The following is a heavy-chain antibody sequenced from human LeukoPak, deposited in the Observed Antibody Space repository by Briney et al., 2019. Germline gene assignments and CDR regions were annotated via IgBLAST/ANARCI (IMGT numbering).Heavy chain of an antibody. CDR2: IYYSGST. J-gene: IGHJ4*02. CDR1: GGSISSSSYY. D-gene: IGHD1-26*01. V-gene: IGHV4-39*07. CDR3: ARDFTGGSYFFDY. Sequence: SETLSLTCTVSGGSISSSSYYWGWIRQPPGKGLEWIGSIYYSGSTYYNPSLKSRVTISVDTSKNQFSLKLSSVTAADTAVYYCARDFTGGSYFFDYWGQGTLVTVSS.